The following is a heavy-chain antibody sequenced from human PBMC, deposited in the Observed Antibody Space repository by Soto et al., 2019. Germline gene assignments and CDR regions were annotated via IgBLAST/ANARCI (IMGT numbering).Heavy chain of an antibody. CDR2: IYYSGST. J-gene: IGHJ6*02. V-gene: IGHV4-61*01. Sequence: HVQLQESGPGLVKPSETLSLTCTVSGGSVSSGSYYWSWIRQPPGKGLEWIGYIYYSGSTNYNHSLKSRVTKSVDTSKNQCSLKLSSVTAADTAVYYCARDRGNWNFSYYYCMDVCGQGTTVTVS. CDR3: ARDRGNWNFSYYYCMDV. D-gene: IGHD1-7*01. CDR1: GGSVSSGSYY.